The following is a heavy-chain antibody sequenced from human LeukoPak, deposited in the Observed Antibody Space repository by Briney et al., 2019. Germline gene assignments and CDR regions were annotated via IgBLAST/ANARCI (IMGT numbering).Heavy chain of an antibody. Sequence: GGSLRLSCAASGFSLSSYWINWVRQAPGKGLEWVANINPAASVKYYVDSVKGRFTISRDNAKNSVYLQMSSLRVEDTAIYYCAPSPWGQGTLVTVSS. CDR2: INPAASVK. CDR3: APSP. CDR1: GFSLSSYW. J-gene: IGHJ5*02. V-gene: IGHV3-7*01.